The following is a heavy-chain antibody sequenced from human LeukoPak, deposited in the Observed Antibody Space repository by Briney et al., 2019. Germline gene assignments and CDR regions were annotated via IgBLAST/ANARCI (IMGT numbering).Heavy chain of an antibody. CDR2: IIPIFGIA. Sequence: ASVKVSCKASGGTFSSYAISWVRQAPGQGLEWMGRIIPIFGIANYAQKFQGRVTITAHNSTSTAYMELSSLRSEDTAVYYCARGPVEMATIGYWGQGTLVTVPS. J-gene: IGHJ4*02. D-gene: IGHD5-24*01. CDR1: GGTFSSYA. V-gene: IGHV1-69*04. CDR3: ARGPVEMATIGY.